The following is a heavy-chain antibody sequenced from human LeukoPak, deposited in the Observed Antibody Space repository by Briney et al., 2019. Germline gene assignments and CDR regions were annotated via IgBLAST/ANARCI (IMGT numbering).Heavy chain of an antibody. V-gene: IGHV3-23*01. CDR1: GFSFSSFG. J-gene: IGHJ6*03. Sequence: PGGSLRLSCAASGFSFSSFGMSWVRQAPGKGLEWVSRISGSDGSTDYADSVKGRFTISRDNSKNTLYLQMNSLRAEDTAIYYCAKNGDRGAYCSGGSCYPYYYYNMDVWGKGTTVTISS. CDR2: ISGSDGST. D-gene: IGHD2-15*01. CDR3: AKNGDRGAYCSGGSCYPYYYYNMDV.